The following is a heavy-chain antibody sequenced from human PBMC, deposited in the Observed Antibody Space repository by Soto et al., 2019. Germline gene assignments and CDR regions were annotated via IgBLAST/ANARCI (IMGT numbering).Heavy chain of an antibody. CDR2: IYYSGST. J-gene: IGHJ3*02. D-gene: IGHD4-17*01. CDR1: GGSISSGGYY. Sequence: SETLSLTCTVSGGSISSGGYYWSWIRQHPGKGLEWIGYIYYSGSTYYNPSLKSRVTISVDTSKNQFSLKLSSVTAADTAMYYCARVQTTVTGPGAFDIWGQGTMVTVS. V-gene: IGHV4-31*03. CDR3: ARVQTTVTGPGAFDI.